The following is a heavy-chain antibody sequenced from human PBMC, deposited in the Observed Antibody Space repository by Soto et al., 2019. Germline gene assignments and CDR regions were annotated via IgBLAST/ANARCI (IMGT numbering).Heavy chain of an antibody. CDR2: ISSSISYI. V-gene: IGHV3-21*01. J-gene: IGHJ3*02. CDR1: GFTFGSYS. D-gene: IGHD1-1*01. CDR3: ARSVEMETYAFDI. Sequence: PGGSLRLSCAASGFTFGSYSMNWVRQAPGKGLEWVSSISSSISYIYYADSVKGRFTISRDNAKNSLYLQMNSLRAEVTAVYYCARSVEMETYAFDIWGQGTMVTVSS.